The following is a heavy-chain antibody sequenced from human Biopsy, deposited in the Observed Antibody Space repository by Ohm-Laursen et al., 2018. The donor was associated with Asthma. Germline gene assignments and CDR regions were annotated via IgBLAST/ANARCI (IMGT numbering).Heavy chain of an antibody. J-gene: IGHJ4*02. CDR2: ISGSGGST. CDR1: GFTFSGYS. V-gene: IGHV3-23*01. CDR3: AKVHRVYAMVGYFDY. Sequence: SLRLSCAASGFTFSGYSMNWVRQAPGKGLEWVSAISGSGGSTYYADSVKGRFTISRDNSKNTLYLQMNSLRAEDTAVYYCAKVHRVYAMVGYFDYWGQGTLVTVSS. D-gene: IGHD2-8*01.